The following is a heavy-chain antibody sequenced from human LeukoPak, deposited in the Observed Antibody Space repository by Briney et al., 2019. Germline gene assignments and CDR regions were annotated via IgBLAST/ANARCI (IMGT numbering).Heavy chain of an antibody. V-gene: IGHV1-69*13. CDR2: IIPIFGTA. D-gene: IGHD4-17*01. CDR1: GGTFSSYA. CDR3: ARDPSYGDYEYYFDY. J-gene: IGHJ4*02. Sequence: SVKVSCTASGGTFSSYAISWVRQAPGQGLEWMGGIIPIFGTANYAQKFQGRVTITADESTSTAYMELSSLRSEDTAVYYCARDPSYGDYEYYFDYWGQGTLVTVSS.